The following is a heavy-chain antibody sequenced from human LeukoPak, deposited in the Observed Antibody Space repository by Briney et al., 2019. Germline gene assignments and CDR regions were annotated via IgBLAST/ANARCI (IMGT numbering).Heavy chain of an antibody. V-gene: IGHV4-39*01. CDR3: ARGGRWLQFFDY. Sequence: SETLSLTCTVSGGSISGSSYFWGWIRQPPGKGLEWIGSIYYSGSTYYNPSLKSRVTISVDTSKNQFSLKLSSVTAADTAVYYCARGGRWLQFFDYWGQGTLVTVSS. CDR2: IYYSGST. D-gene: IGHD5-24*01. CDR1: GGSISGSSYF. J-gene: IGHJ4*02.